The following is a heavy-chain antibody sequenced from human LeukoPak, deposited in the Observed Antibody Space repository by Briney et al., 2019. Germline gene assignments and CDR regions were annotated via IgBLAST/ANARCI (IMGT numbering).Heavy chain of an antibody. CDR3: ARVGDSSGYLDY. D-gene: IGHD3-22*01. CDR2: IYYSGST. Sequence: SETLSLTCTVSGGSISSGDYYWSWIRQPPGKGLEWIGYIYYSGSTYYNPSLKSRVTISVDTSKNQSSLKLSSVTAADTAVYYCARVGDSSGYLDYWGQGTLVTVSS. J-gene: IGHJ4*02. CDR1: GGSISSGDYY. V-gene: IGHV4-30-4*08.